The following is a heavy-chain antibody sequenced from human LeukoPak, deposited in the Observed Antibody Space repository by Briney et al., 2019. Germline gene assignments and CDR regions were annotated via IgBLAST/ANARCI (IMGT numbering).Heavy chain of an antibody. CDR1: GFTFSSYW. D-gene: IGHD3-22*01. Sequence: GGSLRLSCAASGFTFSSYWMSWVRQAPGKGLEWVANINQDGSEKYYVDSVKGRFTISRDNAEKSLYLQMNSLRAEDTAVYYCARVWGYYDNSGYYTGYFDYWGQGTLVTVSS. CDR2: INQDGSEK. CDR3: ARVWGYYDNSGYYTGYFDY. J-gene: IGHJ4*02. V-gene: IGHV3-7*01.